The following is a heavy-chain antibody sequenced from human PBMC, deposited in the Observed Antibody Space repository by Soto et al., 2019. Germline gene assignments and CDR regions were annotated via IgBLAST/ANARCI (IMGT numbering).Heavy chain of an antibody. CDR2: MFTTGTT. CDR1: GFAVGCFY. CDR3: ARERYSYGFDY. V-gene: IGHV3-53*01. Sequence: GGSLRLSCAASGFAVGCFYMNWVRQAPGKGLEWVSVMFTTGTTYYADSVKGRFTISRDDSKNTLYLQMNSLRAEDTAVYYCARERYSYGFDYWDQGTVVTVSS. D-gene: IGHD5-18*01. J-gene: IGHJ4*02.